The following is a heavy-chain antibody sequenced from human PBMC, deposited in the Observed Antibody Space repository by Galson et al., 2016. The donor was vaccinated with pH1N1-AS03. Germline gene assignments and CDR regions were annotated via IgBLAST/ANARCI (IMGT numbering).Heavy chain of an antibody. Sequence: PALVKPTQTLTLTCAFSGFSLATSGVGVGWIRQPPGKALEWLALIHWDDDKLYNPSLKSRLTVTKDTSKNLVVLTLTDMDPVDTATYFCTRSRYYNTNLYYFDYWGQGTLVTVSS. V-gene: IGHV2-5*02. J-gene: IGHJ4*02. CDR2: IHWDDDK. CDR1: GFSLATSGVG. D-gene: IGHD2/OR15-2a*01. CDR3: TRSRYYNTNLYYFDY.